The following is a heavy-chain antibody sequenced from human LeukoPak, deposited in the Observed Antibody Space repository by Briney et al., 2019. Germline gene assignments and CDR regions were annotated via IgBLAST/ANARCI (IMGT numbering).Heavy chain of an antibody. CDR1: GFTFSTYA. Sequence: GGSLRLSCAASGFTFSTYAMTWVRQAPGKGLEWVANIKQDGSETHYMDSVKGRFTISRDNAKNSLYLQMNSLRADDTALYYCAREQHWDYDYWGQGTLVTVSS. J-gene: IGHJ4*02. V-gene: IGHV3-7*01. CDR2: IKQDGSET. D-gene: IGHD1-1*01. CDR3: AREQHWDYDY.